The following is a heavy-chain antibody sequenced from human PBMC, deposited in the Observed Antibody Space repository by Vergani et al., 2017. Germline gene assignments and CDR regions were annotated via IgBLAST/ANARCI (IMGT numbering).Heavy chain of an antibody. Sequence: EVQLVESGGGLVQPGRSLRLSCAASGFTFDDYAMHWVRQAPGKGLEWVSGISWNSGSIGYADSVKGRFTISRDNAKNSLYLQMNSLRAEDTAVYYCAKGGYSYGDFDYWGQGTLVTVSS. V-gene: IGHV3-9*01. CDR1: GFTFDDYA. J-gene: IGHJ4*02. D-gene: IGHD5-18*01. CDR2: ISWNSGSI. CDR3: AKGGYSYGDFDY.